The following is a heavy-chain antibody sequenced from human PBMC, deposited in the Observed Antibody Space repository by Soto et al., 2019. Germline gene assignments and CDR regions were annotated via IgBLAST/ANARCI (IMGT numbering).Heavy chain of an antibody. V-gene: IGHV4-30-2*01. J-gene: IGHJ4*02. Sequence: QLQLQESGSGLVKPSQTLSLTCAVFGGSISSGGYSWSWIRQPPGKGLEWIGYVYHSGSAYYNPSLKSRLIISVARSNNQFSLKLSSVTADDTAVYYCARVPGPWGQGTVVTVSS. CDR1: GGSISSGGYS. CDR2: VYHSGSA. CDR3: ARVPGP.